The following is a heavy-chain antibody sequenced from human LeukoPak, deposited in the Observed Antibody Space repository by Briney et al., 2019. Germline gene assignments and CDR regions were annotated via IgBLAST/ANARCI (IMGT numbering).Heavy chain of an antibody. Sequence: PSETLSLTCTVSGGSISSYYWSWIRQPPGKGLEWIGYIYYSGSTNYNPSPKSRVTISVDTSKNQFSLKLTSVTAADTAVYYCARRNNNSSGYYSIYFDSWGQGTLVTVSS. V-gene: IGHV4-59*01. D-gene: IGHD3-22*01. CDR2: IYYSGST. J-gene: IGHJ4*02. CDR3: ARRNNNSSGYYSIYFDS. CDR1: GGSISSYY.